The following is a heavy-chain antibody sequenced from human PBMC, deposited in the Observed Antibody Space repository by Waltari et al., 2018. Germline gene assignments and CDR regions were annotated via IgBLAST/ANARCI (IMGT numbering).Heavy chain of an antibody. CDR1: GYSFSNYW. V-gene: IGHV5-51*01. Sequence: EVQLVQSGAEVKKPGESLKISCKGSGYSFSNYWIDWVRQMHGKGLEWMGVIYPGDADTRYIPSFQGQVTISVDKSISTAYLQWSGLKASDTAIYYCARQSTLIRGMDVWGQGTTVTVSS. CDR2: IYPGDADT. D-gene: IGHD3-16*01. CDR3: ARQSTLIRGMDV. J-gene: IGHJ6*02.